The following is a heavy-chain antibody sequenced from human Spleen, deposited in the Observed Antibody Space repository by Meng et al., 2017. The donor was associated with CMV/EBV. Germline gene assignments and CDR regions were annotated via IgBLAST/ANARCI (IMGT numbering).Heavy chain of an antibody. D-gene: IGHD3-22*01. V-gene: IGHV3-30-3*01. CDR2: ISYDGSNK. Sequence: GGSLRLSCAASGFTFSSYAMHWVRQAPGKGLEWVAVISYDGSNKYYADSVKGRFTISRDNSKNTLYLQMNSLRAEDTAVYYCARDSSSGDVWGQGTTVTVSS. CDR3: ARDSSSGDV. CDR1: GFTFSSYA. J-gene: IGHJ6*02.